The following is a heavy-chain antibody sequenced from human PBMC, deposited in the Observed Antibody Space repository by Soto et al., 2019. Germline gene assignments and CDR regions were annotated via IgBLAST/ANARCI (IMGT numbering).Heavy chain of an antibody. V-gene: IGHV3-33*01. D-gene: IGHD2-15*01. CDR3: ARGPYSYYYYYGMDV. Sequence: GGSLRLSCAASGFTFSSYGMHWVRQAPGKGLEWVAVIWYDGSNKYYADSVKGRFTISRDNSKNTLYLQMNSLRAEDTAVYYCARGPYSYYYYYGMDVWGQGTTVTV. CDR1: GFTFSSYG. J-gene: IGHJ6*02. CDR2: IWYDGSNK.